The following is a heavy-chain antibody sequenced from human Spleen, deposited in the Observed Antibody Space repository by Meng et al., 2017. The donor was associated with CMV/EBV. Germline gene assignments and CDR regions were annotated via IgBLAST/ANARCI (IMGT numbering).Heavy chain of an antibody. CDR1: GFTFSSYA. J-gene: IGHJ3*02. Sequence: GGSLRLSCAASGFTFSSYAMSWVRQAPGKGLEWVGRNRKKANSYITEYAASVKGRFTISRDDSKNSLYLQMNSLKTEDTAVYYCVRVIYGGYVLEAFDIWGQGTMVTVSS. CDR2: NRKKANSYIT. D-gene: IGHD5-12*01. CDR3: VRVIYGGYVLEAFDI. V-gene: IGHV3-72*01.